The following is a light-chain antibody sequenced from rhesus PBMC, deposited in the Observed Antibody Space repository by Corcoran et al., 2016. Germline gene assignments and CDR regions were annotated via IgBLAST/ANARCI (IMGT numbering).Light chain of an antibody. Sequence: DIQMTQSPSSLSASVGDRVTVTCRASQGINKELSWYQQKPGKAPTLRISAASSLQPGVSSRFSGSGYGTDYNLTISSLQPEDVATYYCLQDYTTPLTFGGGTKVEIK. CDR2: AAS. CDR3: LQDYTTPLT. V-gene: IGKV1-94*01. CDR1: QGINKE. J-gene: IGKJ4*01.